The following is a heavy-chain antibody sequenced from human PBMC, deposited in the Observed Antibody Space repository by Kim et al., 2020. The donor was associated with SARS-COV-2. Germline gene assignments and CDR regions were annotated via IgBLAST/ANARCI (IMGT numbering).Heavy chain of an antibody. CDR1: GGSISSSSYY. CDR2: IYYSGST. Sequence: SETLSLTCTVSGGSISSSSYYWGWIRQPPGKGLEWIGSIYYSGSTYYNPSLKSRVTISVDTSKNQFSLKLSSVTAADTAVYYCARHSRITMVRGRPVLGLFDYWGQGTLVTVSS. D-gene: IGHD3-10*01. J-gene: IGHJ4*02. CDR3: ARHSRITMVRGRPVLGLFDY. V-gene: IGHV4-39*01.